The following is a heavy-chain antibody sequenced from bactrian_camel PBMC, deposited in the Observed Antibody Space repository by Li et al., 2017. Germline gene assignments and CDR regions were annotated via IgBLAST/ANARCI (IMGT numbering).Heavy chain of an antibody. Sequence: QVQLVESGGDSVQVGGSLRLSYVASGPTFSSSAYSMGWFRQAPGKEREGVAAISTGDGTPYYADPVKGRFTISRDSAKKTLDLQMNNLKSEDTALYYCAATPTKPDRAWHLLTPSEYFHWGQGTQVTVS. J-gene: IGHJ4*01. CDR3: AATPTKPDRAWHLLTPSEYFH. V-gene: IGHV3S54*01. CDR2: ISTGDGTP. D-gene: IGHD7*01. CDR1: GPTFSSSAYS.